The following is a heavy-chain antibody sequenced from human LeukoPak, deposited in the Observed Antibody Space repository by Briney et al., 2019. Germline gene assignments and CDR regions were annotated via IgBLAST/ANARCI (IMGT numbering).Heavy chain of an antibody. D-gene: IGHD3-22*01. V-gene: IGHV3-7*01. J-gene: IGHJ3*02. CDR2: IKQDGSEK. CDR1: GFTFSSYW. CDR3: ARDRSMIVVVITTGRAFDI. Sequence: GGSLRLSCAASGFTFSSYWMSWVRQAPGKGLEWVANIKQDGSEKYYVDSVKGRFTISRDNAKNSLYLQMNSLRAEDTAVYYCARDRSMIVVVITTGRAFDIWGQGTMVTVSS.